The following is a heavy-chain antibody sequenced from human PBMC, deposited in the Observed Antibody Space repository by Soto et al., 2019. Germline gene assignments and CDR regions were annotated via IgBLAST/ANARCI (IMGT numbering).Heavy chain of an antibody. Sequence: QVQLVESGGGVVQPGTSLRLSCVASGFTFSNFGMHWVRQAPGKGLEWVALIYYDGGNKYYADSVKGRFTISRDNSENTLTLQMNSVRAEDTAVYYCARPSYGSPFYYGMDVWGQGTTVTVSS. V-gene: IGHV3-33*01. CDR3: ARPSYGSPFYYGMDV. CDR1: GFTFSNFG. CDR2: IYYDGGNK. D-gene: IGHD3-10*01. J-gene: IGHJ6*02.